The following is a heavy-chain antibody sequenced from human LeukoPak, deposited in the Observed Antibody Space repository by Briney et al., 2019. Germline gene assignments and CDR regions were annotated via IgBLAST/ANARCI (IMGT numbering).Heavy chain of an antibody. D-gene: IGHD4-17*01. J-gene: IGHJ6*02. CDR2: ISGSGGST. CDR1: GFTFSSYA. CDR3: AKSYGDPVNYYGMDV. V-gene: IGHV3-23*01. Sequence: PGGSLRLSCAASGFTFSSYAMSWVRQAPGKGLEWVSAISGSGGSTYYADSVKGRFTISRDNSKNTLYLQMNSLRAEDTAVYYCAKSYGDPVNYYGMDVWGQGTTVTVSS.